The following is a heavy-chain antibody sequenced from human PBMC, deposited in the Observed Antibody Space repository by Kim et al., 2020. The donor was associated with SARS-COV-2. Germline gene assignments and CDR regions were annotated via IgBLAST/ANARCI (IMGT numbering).Heavy chain of an antibody. D-gene: IGHD5-18*01. CDR2: IYYSGST. J-gene: IGHJ6*02. CDR3: ARAVSYGSLYYYYGMDV. CDR1: GGSISSYY. Sequence: SETLSLTCTVSGGSISSYYWSWIRQPPGKGLEWIGYIYYSGSTNYNPSLKSRVTISVDTSKNQFSLKLSSVTAADTAVYYCARAVSYGSLYYYYGMDVWGQGTTVTVSS. V-gene: IGHV4-59*13.